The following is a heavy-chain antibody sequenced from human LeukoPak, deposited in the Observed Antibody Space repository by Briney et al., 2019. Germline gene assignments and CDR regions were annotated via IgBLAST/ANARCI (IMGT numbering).Heavy chain of an antibody. CDR2: IYHSGST. CDR1: GGSISSSNW. V-gene: IGHV4-4*02. CDR3: ARHWDSSSPRRVDSGSPIDY. Sequence: PSGTLSLTCAVSGGSISSSNWWGWVRQPPGKGLEWIGEIYHSGSTNYNPSLKSRVTISVDKSKNQFSLKLNSVTAADTAVYYCARHWDSSSPRRVDSGSPIDYWGQGTLVTVSS. J-gene: IGHJ4*02. D-gene: IGHD6-6*01.